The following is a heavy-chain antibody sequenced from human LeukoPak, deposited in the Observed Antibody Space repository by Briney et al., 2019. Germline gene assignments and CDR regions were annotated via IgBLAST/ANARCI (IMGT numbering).Heavy chain of an antibody. Sequence: SCKASGYTFTSYAMHWVRQAPGKGLEWWAVISYDGSNKYYADSVKGRFTISRDNSKNTLYLQMNSLRAEDTAVYYCARSLRYFDWLPHFDYWGQGTLVTVSS. D-gene: IGHD3-9*01. CDR1: GYTFTSYA. J-gene: IGHJ4*02. CDR2: ISYDGSNK. CDR3: ARSLRYFDWLPHFDY. V-gene: IGHV3-30-3*01.